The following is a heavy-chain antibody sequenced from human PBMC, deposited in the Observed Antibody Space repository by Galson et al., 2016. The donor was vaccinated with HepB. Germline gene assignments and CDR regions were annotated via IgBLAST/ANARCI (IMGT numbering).Heavy chain of an antibody. CDR2: IIPRFGTT. CDR3: AEDGRQYCTRTSCQDWYFNL. D-gene: IGHD2-2*01. V-gene: IGHV1-69*13. Sequence: SVKVSCKATGGTFKNYALSWVRQAPGQGLEWMGGIIPRFGTTNYAKKFQGRLAIIADESTSTAYMELSSRRSEDTAVYYCAEDGRQYCTRTSCQDWYFNLWGLGTLVTVSS. CDR1: GGTFKNYA. J-gene: IGHJ2*01.